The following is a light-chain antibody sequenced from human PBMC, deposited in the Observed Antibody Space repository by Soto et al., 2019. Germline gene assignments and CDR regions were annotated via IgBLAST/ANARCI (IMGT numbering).Light chain of an antibody. Sequence: QSALTQPASVSGSPGQSITISCTGSSSDVGTYDLVSWYQHHPGAAPKLMIYEATRRPSGISNRFSGSKSGNTASLTISVLQAEDEADYYCCSFAVSNSWVFGGGTKLTVL. V-gene: IGLV2-23*01. CDR3: CSFAVSNSWV. CDR1: SSDVGTYDL. J-gene: IGLJ3*02. CDR2: EAT.